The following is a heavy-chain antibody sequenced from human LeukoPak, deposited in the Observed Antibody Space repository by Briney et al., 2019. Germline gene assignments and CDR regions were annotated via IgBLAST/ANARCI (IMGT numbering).Heavy chain of an antibody. CDR3: AKRDNSAWYSLDY. J-gene: IGHJ4*02. V-gene: IGHV3-23*01. CDR2: IGAAGYGT. CDR1: GFTFSSFA. Sequence: GSLRLSCAASGFTFSSFAMSWVRQAPGKGLEWVSSIGAAGYGTYYADSVKGRFTISRVNSKNTVHLQMNSLRAEDTAVYYCAKRDNSAWYSLDYWGQGTLVTVSS. D-gene: IGHD6-19*01.